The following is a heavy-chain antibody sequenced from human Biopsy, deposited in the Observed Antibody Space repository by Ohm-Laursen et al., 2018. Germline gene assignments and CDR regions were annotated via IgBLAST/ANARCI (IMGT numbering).Heavy chain of an antibody. V-gene: IGHV1-58*01. CDR3: AAEVGVTVDVGF. D-gene: IGHD1-26*01. Sequence: GATVKISCKASGFTFSNSVVQWVRQARGQRLEWIGWIVVGSGYAVYVQNFQERVTITRDLSTSTANMELSSLRSDDTAVYYCAAEVGVTVDVGFWGQGTLVTVSS. J-gene: IGHJ4*02. CDR2: IVVGSGYA. CDR1: GFTFSNSV.